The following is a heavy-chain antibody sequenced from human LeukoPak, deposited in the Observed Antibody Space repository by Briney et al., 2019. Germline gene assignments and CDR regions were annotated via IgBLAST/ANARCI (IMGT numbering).Heavy chain of an antibody. CDR1: GYIFTNYF. J-gene: IGHJ4*01. CDR2: INPSGSRT. D-gene: IGHD2-8*02. V-gene: IGHV1-46*01. Sequence: ASVKVSCKASGYIFTNYFMHWVRQAPGQGLEWMGLINPSGSRTNYAQKFQGRVTMTRDTSTSTVYMDLSSLRSDDTAEYYCARGGHLRYDDTGVDYWGHGTLVTVSS. CDR3: ARGGHLRYDDTGVDY.